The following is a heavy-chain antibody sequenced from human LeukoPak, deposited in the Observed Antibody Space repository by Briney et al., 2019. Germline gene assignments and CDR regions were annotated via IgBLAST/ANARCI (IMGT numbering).Heavy chain of an antibody. CDR3: ARDELDDY. J-gene: IGHJ4*02. CDR2: ISSSGSTI. Sequence: GGSLRLSCAASGFTFSRYEMNWVRQAPGRALEWVSYISSSGSTIYYADSVKGRFTISRDNAKNSLYLQMNSVRAEDTAVYYCARDELDDYWGQGTLVTVSS. D-gene: IGHD1-26*01. CDR1: GFTFSRYE. V-gene: IGHV3-48*03.